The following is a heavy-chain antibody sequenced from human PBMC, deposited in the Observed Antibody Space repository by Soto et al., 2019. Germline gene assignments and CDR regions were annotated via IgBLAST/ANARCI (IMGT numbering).Heavy chain of an antibody. CDR3: ARGVILWFGELPRRGGYYSNMDV. D-gene: IGHD3-10*01. CDR2: INDSGDI. Sequence: QVQLQQWGAGLLKPSETLSLTCAVYGGSFSGYQWSWIRQTPGKGLEWIGGINDSGDINYNPSLKRRVPILADPPKTQISLRLSSVTAADTAVYYCARGVILWFGELPRRGGYYSNMDVWGKGTTVTGSS. CDR1: GGSFSGYQ. J-gene: IGHJ6*03. V-gene: IGHV4-34*01.